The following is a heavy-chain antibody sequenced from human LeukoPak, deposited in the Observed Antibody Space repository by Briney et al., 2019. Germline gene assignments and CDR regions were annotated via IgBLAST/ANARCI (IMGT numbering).Heavy chain of an antibody. CDR3: ARRERGSTVTTLFYYFDY. CDR2: ISSSSSYI. CDR1: GFTFSSYS. Sequence: GGSLRLSCAASGFTFSSYSMNWVRQAPGKGLEWVSSISSSSSYIYYADSVKGRFTISRDNAKNSLYLQMNSLRAEDTAVYYCARRERGSTVTTLFYYFDYWGQGTLATVSS. D-gene: IGHD4-11*01. V-gene: IGHV3-21*01. J-gene: IGHJ4*02.